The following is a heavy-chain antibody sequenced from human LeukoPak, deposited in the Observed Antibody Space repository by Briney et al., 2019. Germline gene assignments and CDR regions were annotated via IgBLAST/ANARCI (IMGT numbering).Heavy chain of an antibody. V-gene: IGHV1-24*01. D-gene: IGHD3-22*01. CDR1: GYTLTELS. Sequence: GASVKVSCKVSGYTLTELSMHWVRQAPGKGLEWMGGFDPEDGETIYAQKFQGRVTMTEDTSTDTAYMELSSLRSEDTAVYYCATDYYDSSGIDHWGQGTLVTVSS. CDR3: ATDYYDSSGIDH. CDR2: FDPEDGET. J-gene: IGHJ5*02.